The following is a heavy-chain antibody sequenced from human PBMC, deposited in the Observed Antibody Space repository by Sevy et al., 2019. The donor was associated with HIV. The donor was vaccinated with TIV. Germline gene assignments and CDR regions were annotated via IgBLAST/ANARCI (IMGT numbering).Heavy chain of an antibody. CDR3: TRDMYGIDY. CDR1: GFTFTNYW. CDR2: VDKDGSGT. Sequence: GGSLRLSCAASGFTFTNYWMHWVRQAPGKGLVWVSRVDKDGSGTNYADSVKGQFTISRDNAKNTVYLQMNSLRAEDTAVYYCTRDMYGIDYWGQGTLVTVSS. V-gene: IGHV3-74*01. D-gene: IGHD2-8*01. J-gene: IGHJ4*02.